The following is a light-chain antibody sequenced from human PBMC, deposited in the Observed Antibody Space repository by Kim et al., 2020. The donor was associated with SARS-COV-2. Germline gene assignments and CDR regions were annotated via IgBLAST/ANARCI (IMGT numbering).Light chain of an antibody. CDR1: QSISSY. J-gene: IGKJ4*01. CDR3: QQSYSTPLT. V-gene: IGKV1-39*01. CDR2: AAS. Sequence: SASVGARVTITCRASQSISSYLNWYQQKPGKAPKLLIYAASSLQSGVPSRFSGSGSGTDFTLTISSLQPEDFATYYCQQSYSTPLTFGGGTKVEI.